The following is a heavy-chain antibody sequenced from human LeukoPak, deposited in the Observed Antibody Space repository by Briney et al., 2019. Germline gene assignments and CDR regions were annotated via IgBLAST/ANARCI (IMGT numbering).Heavy chain of an antibody. CDR3: ATVGRGATGFDY. Sequence: SVKVSCKASGGTFSSYAISWVRQAPGQGLEWMGGIIPIFGTANYAQKFQGRVTITTDESTSTAYMELSSLRSEDTAVYYCATVGRGATGFDYWGQGTLVTVSS. CDR2: IIPIFGTA. D-gene: IGHD1-26*01. CDR1: GGTFSSYA. V-gene: IGHV1-69*05. J-gene: IGHJ4*02.